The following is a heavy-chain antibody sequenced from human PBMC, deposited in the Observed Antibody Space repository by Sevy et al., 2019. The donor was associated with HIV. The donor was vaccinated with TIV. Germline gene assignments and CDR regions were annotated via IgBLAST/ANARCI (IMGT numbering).Heavy chain of an antibody. Sequence: GGSLRLSCTASGFTFSTYGLHWVRRAPGKGLEWVAVILYDGSNKYYGDSVKGRFTISRDNSKNTLYLQMNSLRGEDTAVYYCARALAALPGYYYGMDVWGQGTTVTVSS. V-gene: IGHV3-30*04. CDR2: ILYDGSNK. CDR3: ARALAALPGYYYGMDV. D-gene: IGHD6-6*01. CDR1: GFTFSTYG. J-gene: IGHJ6*02.